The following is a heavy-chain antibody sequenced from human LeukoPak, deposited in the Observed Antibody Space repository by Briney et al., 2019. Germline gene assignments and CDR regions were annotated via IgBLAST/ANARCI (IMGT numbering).Heavy chain of an antibody. Sequence: GESLKISCRGSGYRFSSYWIGWVRQMPGKGLEWMEIIFLGDSDTRYSPSFQGQVTISDDKSISTAYLQWSSLEASDTAIYYCARGFGYAGNYFDYWGQGTLVTVSS. CDR2: IFLGDSDT. CDR3: ARGFGYAGNYFDY. J-gene: IGHJ4*02. D-gene: IGHD5-18*01. CDR1: GYRFSSYW. V-gene: IGHV5-51*01.